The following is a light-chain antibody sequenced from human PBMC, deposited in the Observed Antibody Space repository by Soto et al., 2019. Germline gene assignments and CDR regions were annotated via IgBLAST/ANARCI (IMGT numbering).Light chain of an antibody. V-gene: IGKV1-5*01. J-gene: IGKJ1*01. CDR2: DAS. CDR3: QQYNSYRWT. CDR1: QSISSW. Sequence: DIQMTQSPSTLAASVGDRVTITCRASQSISSWVAWYQQKPGKAPKLLIYDASSLKSGVPFRFSGSGSGTEFTLTISSLQLDDFATYYCQQYNSYRWTFGQGTKVEIK.